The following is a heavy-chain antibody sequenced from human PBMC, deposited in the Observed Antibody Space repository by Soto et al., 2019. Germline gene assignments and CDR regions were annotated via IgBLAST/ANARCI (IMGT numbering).Heavy chain of an antibody. V-gene: IGHV1-18*01. Sequence: GASVKVSCKASGYTFTSYGISWVRQAPGQGLEWMGWISAYNGNTNYAQKLQGRVTMTTDTSTSTAYMELRSLRSDDTAVYYCARQIEAPILTGSPVIDYWGQGTLVTVAS. CDR1: GYTFTSYG. CDR3: ARQIEAPILTGSPVIDY. J-gene: IGHJ4*02. CDR2: ISAYNGNT. D-gene: IGHD3-9*01.